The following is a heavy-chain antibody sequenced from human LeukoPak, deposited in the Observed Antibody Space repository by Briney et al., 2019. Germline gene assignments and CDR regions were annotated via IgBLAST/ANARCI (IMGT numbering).Heavy chain of an antibody. J-gene: IGHJ3*02. CDR2: INTNTGNP. CDR3: ASQYSSGWYASFDAFDI. Sequence: ASVKVSCKASGYTFTSMNWVRQAPGQGLEWMGWINTNTGNPRYAHGFTGRFVFSLDTSVNTAYLQISSLKAEDTAVYYCASQYSSGWYASFDAFDIWGQGTLVTVSS. CDR1: GYTFTS. D-gene: IGHD6-19*01. V-gene: IGHV7-4-1*02.